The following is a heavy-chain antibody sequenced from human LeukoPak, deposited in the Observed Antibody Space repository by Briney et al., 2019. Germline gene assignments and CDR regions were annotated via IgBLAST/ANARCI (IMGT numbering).Heavy chain of an antibody. CDR2: INPNSGGT. CDR3: ARESTYCGGDCYPDY. D-gene: IGHD2-21*01. V-gene: IGHV1-2*02. CDR1: GYTFTCYY. J-gene: IGHJ4*02. Sequence: GASVKVSCKASGYTFTCYYMHWVRQAPGQGLEWMGWINPNSGGTNYAQKFQGRVTMTRDTSISTAYMELSRLRSDDTAVYYCARESTYCGGDCYPDYWGQGTLVTVSS.